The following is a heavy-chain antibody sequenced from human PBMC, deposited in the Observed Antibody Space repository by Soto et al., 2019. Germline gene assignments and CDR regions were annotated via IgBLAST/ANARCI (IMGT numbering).Heavy chain of an antibody. CDR3: ARASIRLSDAFDI. CDR1: GGYISSYY. J-gene: IGHJ3*02. V-gene: IGHV4-59*01. D-gene: IGHD3-10*01. Sequence: SETLSLTCTVSGGYISSYYWSWIRQPPGKGLEWIGYIYYSGSTNYNPSLKSRVTISVDTSKNQFSLKLSSVTAADTAVYYCARASIRLSDAFDIWGQGTMVTVSS. CDR2: IYYSGST.